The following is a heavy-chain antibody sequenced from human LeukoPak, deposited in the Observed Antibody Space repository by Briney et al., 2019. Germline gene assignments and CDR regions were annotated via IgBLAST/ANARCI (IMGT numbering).Heavy chain of an antibody. J-gene: IGHJ4*02. CDR2: ISSSSSYI. D-gene: IGHD3-3*01. CDR1: GFTFSSYS. V-gene: IGHV3-21*01. Sequence: GGSLRLSCAASGFTFSSYSMNWVRQAPGKGLEWVSSISSSSSYIYYADSVKGRFTISRDNAKNSLYLQMNSLRAEDTAAYYCASSFGVVIIDYWGQGTLVTVSS. CDR3: ASSFGVVIIDY.